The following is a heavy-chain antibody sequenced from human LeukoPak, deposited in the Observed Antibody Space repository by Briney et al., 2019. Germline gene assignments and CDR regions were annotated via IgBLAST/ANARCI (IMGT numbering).Heavy chain of an antibody. Sequence: SETLSLTCTVSGGSISYYYWSWIRQAPGKGLEWIGYIYYSGSTNYNPSLKSRVTISVDTSKNQFSLKLSSVTAADTAVYYCARDSYSSSWYSGWYFDLWGRGTLVTVSS. CDR2: IYYSGST. CDR1: GGSISYYY. CDR3: ARDSYSSSWYSGWYFDL. D-gene: IGHD6-13*01. V-gene: IGHV4-59*01. J-gene: IGHJ2*01.